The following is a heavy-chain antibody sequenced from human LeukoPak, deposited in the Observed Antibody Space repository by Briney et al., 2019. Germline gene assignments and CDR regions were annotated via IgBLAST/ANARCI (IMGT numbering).Heavy chain of an antibody. J-gene: IGHJ6*02. CDR2: ISSSGSTI. Sequence: PGGSLRLSCAASGFTCSSYEMNWVRQAPGKGLEWVSYISSSGSTICYADSVKGRFTISRDNAKNSLYLQMNSLRAEDTAVYYCASAGVYCSSTSRYNYYYYGMDVWGQGTTVTVSS. D-gene: IGHD2-2*01. CDR1: GFTCSSYE. CDR3: ASAGVYCSSTSRYNYYYYGMDV. V-gene: IGHV3-48*03.